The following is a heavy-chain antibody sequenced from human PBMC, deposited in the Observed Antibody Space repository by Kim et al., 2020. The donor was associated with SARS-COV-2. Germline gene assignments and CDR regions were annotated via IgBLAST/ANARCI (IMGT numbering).Heavy chain of an antibody. D-gene: IGHD3-10*01. J-gene: IGHJ6*03. CDR1: GYTFTSYD. Sequence: ASVKVSCKASGYTFTSYDINWVRQATGQGLEWMGWMNPNSGNTGYAQKFQGRVTMTRNTSISTAYMELSSLRSEDTAVYYCARGPEIWFREFSYYYYYMDVWGKGTTVTVSS. CDR2: MNPNSGNT. V-gene: IGHV1-8*01. CDR3: ARGPEIWFREFSYYYYYMDV.